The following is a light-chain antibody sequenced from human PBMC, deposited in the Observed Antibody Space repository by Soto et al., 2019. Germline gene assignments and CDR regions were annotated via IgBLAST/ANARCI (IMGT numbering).Light chain of an antibody. CDR2: DVS. J-gene: IGLJ2*01. CDR3: CSYAGSYTVV. Sequence: QSALTQPRSVSGSPGQSVTISFTGTSSDVGGYNYVSWYQQHPGKAPKLMTYDVSKRPSGVPDRFSGSKSGNTASLTISGLQAEDEADYYCCSYAGSYTVVFGGGTKLTVL. CDR1: SSDVGGYNY. V-gene: IGLV2-11*01.